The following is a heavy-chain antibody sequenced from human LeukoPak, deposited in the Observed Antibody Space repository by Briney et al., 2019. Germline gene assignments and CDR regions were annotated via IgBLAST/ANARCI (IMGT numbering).Heavy chain of an antibody. CDR3: AKPLYCSSTSCYTGYYYYYGMDV. V-gene: IGHV3-33*06. D-gene: IGHD2-2*02. J-gene: IGHJ6*02. CDR2: IWYDRSNK. CDR1: GFTFSSYG. Sequence: GGSLRLSCAASGFTFSSYGMHWVRQAPGKGLEWVAVIWYDRSNKYYADSVKGRFTISRDNSKNTLYLQMNSLRAEDTAVYYCAKPLYCSSTSCYTGYYYYYGMDVWGQGTTVTVSS.